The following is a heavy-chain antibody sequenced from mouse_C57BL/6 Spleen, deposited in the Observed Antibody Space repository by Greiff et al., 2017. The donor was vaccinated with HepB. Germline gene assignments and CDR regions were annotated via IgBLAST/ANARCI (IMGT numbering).Heavy chain of an antibody. V-gene: IGHV3-6*01. CDR1: GYSITSGYY. CDR2: ISYDGSN. CDR3: ARDNYLYAMDY. J-gene: IGHJ4*01. Sequence: EVKLQESGPGLVKPSQSLSLTCSVTGYSITSGYYWNWIRQFPGNKLEWMGYISYDGSNNYNPSLKNRISITRDTSKNQFFLKFNSVTTEDTATYYCARDNYLYAMDYWGQGTSVTGSS. D-gene: IGHD2-1*01.